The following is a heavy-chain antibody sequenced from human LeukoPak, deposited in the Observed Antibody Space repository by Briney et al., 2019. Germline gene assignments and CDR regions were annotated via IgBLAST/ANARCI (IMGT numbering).Heavy chain of an antibody. J-gene: IGHJ4*02. D-gene: IGHD2-8*01. CDR3: ARVMSSLNGDFDY. Sequence: AGGSLRLSCAASGFTFSSCAMHWVRQAPGKGLEGVAVISYDGSNKYYAYSVKGRFTISRDNSKNTLYLQMNSLRAEDTAVYYCARVMSSLNGDFDYWGQGTLVTVSS. V-gene: IGHV3-30-3*01. CDR2: ISYDGSNK. CDR1: GFTFSSCA.